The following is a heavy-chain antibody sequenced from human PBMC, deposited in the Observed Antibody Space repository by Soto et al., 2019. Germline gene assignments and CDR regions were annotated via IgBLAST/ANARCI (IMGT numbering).Heavy chain of an antibody. Sequence: ASVKVSCKASGYTFTSYGISWVRQAPGQGLEWMGWISAYNGNTNYAQKLQGRVTMTTDTSTSTAYMELRSLRSDDTAVYYCARDRALAVAYYYYYGMDVWGQGTTVPVSS. CDR3: ARDRALAVAYYYYYGMDV. V-gene: IGHV1-18*01. CDR1: GYTFTSYG. J-gene: IGHJ6*02. D-gene: IGHD6-19*01. CDR2: ISAYNGNT.